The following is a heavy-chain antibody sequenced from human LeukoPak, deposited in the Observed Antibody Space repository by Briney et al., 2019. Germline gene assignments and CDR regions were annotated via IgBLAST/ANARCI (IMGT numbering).Heavy chain of an antibody. D-gene: IGHD3-10*01. Sequence: SETLSLTCAVYGGSFSGYYWSWIRQPPGKGPEWIGEINHSESTNYNPSLKSRVTISVDTSKNQFSLKLSSVTAADTAVYYCARYKAGTVLGGVSDYFDYWGQGTLVTVSS. CDR2: INHSEST. J-gene: IGHJ4*02. V-gene: IGHV4-34*01. CDR1: GGSFSGYY. CDR3: ARYKAGTVLGGVSDYFDY.